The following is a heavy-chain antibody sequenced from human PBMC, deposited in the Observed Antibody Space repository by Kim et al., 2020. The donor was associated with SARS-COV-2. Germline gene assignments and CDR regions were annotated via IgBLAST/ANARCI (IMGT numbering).Heavy chain of an antibody. CDR3: ARGGQQLPDY. Sequence: SETLSLTCAVYGGSFSGYYWSWIRQPPGKGLEWIGEINHSGSTNYNPSLKSRVTISVDTSKNQFSLKLSSVTAADTAVYYCARGGQQLPDYWGQGTLVTVSS. V-gene: IGHV4-34*01. CDR2: INHSGST. J-gene: IGHJ4*02. D-gene: IGHD6-13*01. CDR1: GGSFSGYY.